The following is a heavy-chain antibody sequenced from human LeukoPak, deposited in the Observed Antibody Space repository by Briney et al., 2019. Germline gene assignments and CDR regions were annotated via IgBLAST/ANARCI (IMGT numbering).Heavy chain of an antibody. V-gene: IGHV3-23*01. D-gene: IGHD3-10*01. CDR1: GFTFSSYV. Sequence: GGSLRLSCVASGFTFSSYVMGWVRQAPGKGLECVSDISGSGGTTNYADSVKGRFTISRDNSKNTLYLQMNSLRAGDTAVYYCAKVLSRYYGSGSDVFDIWGQGTMVTVSS. CDR3: AKVLSRYYGSGSDVFDI. J-gene: IGHJ3*02. CDR2: ISGSGGTT.